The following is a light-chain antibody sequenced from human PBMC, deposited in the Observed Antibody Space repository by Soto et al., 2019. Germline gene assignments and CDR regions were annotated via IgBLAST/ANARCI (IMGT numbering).Light chain of an antibody. V-gene: IGKV3-20*01. J-gene: IGKJ2*01. CDR3: QQYGSSPMYT. Sequence: EIVLTQSPGTLSLSPGERATLSCRASQSVSSSYLAWYQQXXXXXPRLLIYGASSRATGIPDRFSGSGSGTDFTLTISRLEPEDFAVYYCQQYGSSPMYTFGQGTKLEIK. CDR2: GAS. CDR1: QSVSSSY.